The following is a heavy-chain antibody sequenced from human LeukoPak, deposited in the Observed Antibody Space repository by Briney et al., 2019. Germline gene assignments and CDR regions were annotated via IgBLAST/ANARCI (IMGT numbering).Heavy chain of an antibody. CDR1: GFTFDDYG. Sequence: GGSLRLSCAASGFTFDDYGMSWVRQAPGKGLEWVSGINWNGGSTGYADSVKGRFTISRDNAKNSLYLQMSSLRAEDTALYYCARDRRSGWYGDFDYWGQGTLVTVSS. CDR2: INWNGGST. J-gene: IGHJ4*02. V-gene: IGHV3-20*04. CDR3: ARDRRSGWYGDFDY. D-gene: IGHD6-19*01.